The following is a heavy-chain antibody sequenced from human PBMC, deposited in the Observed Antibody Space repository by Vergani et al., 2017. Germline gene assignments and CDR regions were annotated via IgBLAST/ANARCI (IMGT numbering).Heavy chain of an antibody. J-gene: IGHJ5*02. Sequence: QVQLQESGPGLVKPPGTLSLTCAVSGGSISSSNWWSWVRQPPGKELEWIGYMYHSGSTNYNPSLETRGTISGDTSKNQFSLKLNSVTAADTAVYYCGRVADFYGLGSRLLDLWGQGILVTVSS. D-gene: IGHD3-10*01. CDR1: GGSISSSNW. CDR3: GRVADFYGLGSRLLDL. CDR2: MYHSGST. V-gene: IGHV4-4*03.